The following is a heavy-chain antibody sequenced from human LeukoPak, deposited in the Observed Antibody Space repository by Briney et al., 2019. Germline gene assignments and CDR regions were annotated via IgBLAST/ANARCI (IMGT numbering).Heavy chain of an antibody. CDR3: TGPKGGFDY. CDR2: ISSSSSTI. V-gene: IGHV3-48*01. D-gene: IGHD3-16*01. CDR1: GFTFSSYS. Sequence: GGSLRLSCAASGFTFSSYSMNWVRQAPGKGLEWVSYISSSSSTIYYADSVKGRFTISRDNAENSLYLQMNSLRAEDTAVYYCTGPKGGFDYWGQGTLVTVSS. J-gene: IGHJ4*02.